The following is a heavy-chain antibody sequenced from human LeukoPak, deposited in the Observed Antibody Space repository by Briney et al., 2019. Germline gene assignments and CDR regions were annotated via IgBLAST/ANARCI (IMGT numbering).Heavy chain of an antibody. CDR2: ISAYNGNT. J-gene: IGHJ6*03. V-gene: IGHV1-18*01. CDR1: GGTFSSYA. Sequence: GASVKVSCKAPGGTFSSYAISWVRQAPGQGLEWMGWISAYNGNTNYAQKLQGRVTMTTDTSTSTAYMELRSLRSDDTAVYYCARVRIAARPWYYYMDVWGKGTTVTVSS. CDR3: ARVRIAARPWYYYMDV. D-gene: IGHD6-6*01.